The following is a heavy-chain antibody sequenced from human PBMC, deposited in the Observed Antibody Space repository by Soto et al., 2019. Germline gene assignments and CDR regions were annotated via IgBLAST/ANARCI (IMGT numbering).Heavy chain of an antibody. Sequence: SQTLSLTCAISGDSVSSNSAAWNWIRQSPSRGLEWLGRTYYRSRWYNDYAVSVKSRITISRDNSKNTLYLQMNSLRAEDTAVYYCVRVGSQLHHYYMDVWGKGTTVTVSS. J-gene: IGHJ6*03. V-gene: IGHV6-1*01. D-gene: IGHD2-2*01. CDR3: VRVGSQLHHYYMDV. CDR2: TYYRSRWYN. CDR1: GDSVSSNSAA.